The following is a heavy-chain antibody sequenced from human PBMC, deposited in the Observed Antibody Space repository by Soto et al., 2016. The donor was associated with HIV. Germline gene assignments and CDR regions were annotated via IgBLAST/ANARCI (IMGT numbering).Heavy chain of an antibody. Sequence: QVQLVQSGAGVKKPGASVKVSCKASGYTFTGYFIYWVRQAPGQGLEWMGWMNPNSGDTNYAQKFQGRVTMTRDTSTSTAYLELSRLRSDDTAVYYCVRDSSRVIRGYWGQGSLVIVSS. V-gene: IGHV1-2*02. CDR1: GYTFTGYF. CDR3: VRDSSRVIRGY. CDR2: MNPNSGDT. D-gene: IGHD2-21*01. J-gene: IGHJ4*02.